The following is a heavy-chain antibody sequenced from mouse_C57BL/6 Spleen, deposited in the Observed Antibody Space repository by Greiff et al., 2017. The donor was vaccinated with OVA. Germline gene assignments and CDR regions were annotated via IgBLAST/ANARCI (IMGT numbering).Heavy chain of an antibody. CDR1: GYTFTDYE. J-gene: IGHJ2*01. Sequence: QVQLKESGAELVRPGASVTLSCKASGYTFTDYEMHWVKQTPVHGLEWIGAIDPETGGTAYNQKFKGKAILTADKSSSTAYMELRSLTSEDSAVYYCTRDSHYYFDYWGQGTTLTVSS. CDR2: IDPETGGT. V-gene: IGHV1-15*01. CDR3: TRDSHYYFDY.